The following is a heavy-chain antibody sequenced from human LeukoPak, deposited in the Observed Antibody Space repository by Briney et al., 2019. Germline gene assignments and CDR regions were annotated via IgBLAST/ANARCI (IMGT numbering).Heavy chain of an antibody. CDR1: GGSIGSYY. J-gene: IGHJ5*02. Sequence: SETLSLTCTVSGGSIGSYYWSWIRQPPGKGLEWIGYIYYSGSTDYNPSLKSRVTISVDTSKNQFSLKLSSVTAADTAVYYCARETRRVVAAQMWFRFDPWGQGTLVTVSS. D-gene: IGHD2-15*01. V-gene: IGHV4-59*01. CDR2: IYYSGST. CDR3: ARETRRVVAAQMWFRFDP.